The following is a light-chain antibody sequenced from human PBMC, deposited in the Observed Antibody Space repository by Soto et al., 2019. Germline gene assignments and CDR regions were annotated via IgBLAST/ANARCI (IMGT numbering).Light chain of an antibody. CDR1: SSDIGAYNY. J-gene: IGLJ3*02. CDR3: SSYTTTNSLL. V-gene: IGLV2-14*01. Sequence: QSVLTQPASVSGSLGQSITISCTGTSSDIGAYNYVSWYQQHPGKAPKLLFYEVSTRPSGVSNRFAGSKSGNTASLTISGLQAEDGADYYCSSYTTTNSLLFGGGTKLPVL. CDR2: EVS.